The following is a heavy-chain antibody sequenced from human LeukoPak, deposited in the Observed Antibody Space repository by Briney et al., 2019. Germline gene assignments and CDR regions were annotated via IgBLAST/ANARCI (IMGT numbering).Heavy chain of an antibody. CDR2: ISYGGSNK. D-gene: IGHD6-6*01. V-gene: IGHV3-30*04. J-gene: IGHJ4*02. CDR1: GFTFSSYA. Sequence: GGSLRLSCAASGFTFSSYAMHWVRQAPGKGLEWVAVISYGGSNKYYADSVKGRFTISRDNSKNTLYLQMNSLRAEDTAVYYCARDDEQLDYYFDYWGQGTLVTVSS. CDR3: ARDDEQLDYYFDY.